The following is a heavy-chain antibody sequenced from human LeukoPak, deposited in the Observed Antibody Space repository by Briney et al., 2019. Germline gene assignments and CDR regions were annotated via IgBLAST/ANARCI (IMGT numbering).Heavy chain of an antibody. Sequence: GGSLRLPCTASGFTFSMYWMHWVRHVPGKGLVWVAHISRDGSRTTYADSVKGRFTISRDSAKNTLYLQMNSLGADDSAVYYCTRPPTNWGQGTRVTVSS. J-gene: IGHJ4*02. V-gene: IGHV3-74*03. CDR1: GFTFSMYW. CDR3: TRPPTN. CDR2: ISRDGSRT.